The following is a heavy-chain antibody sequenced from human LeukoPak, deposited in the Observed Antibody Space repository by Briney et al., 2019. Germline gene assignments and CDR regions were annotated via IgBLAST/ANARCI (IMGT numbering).Heavy chain of an antibody. CDR3: ARAAFRYCSSTSCYYMDV. CDR1: GFTFSSYS. V-gene: IGHV3-48*01. Sequence: GGSLRLSCAASGFTFSSYSMNWVRQAPGKGLEWVSYINRSSGTIYYADSVKGRFTISRDNAKNSLYLQMNSLRAEDTAVYYCARAAFRYCSSTSCYYMDVCGKGTTVTVSS. CDR2: INRSSGTI. J-gene: IGHJ6*03. D-gene: IGHD2-2*01.